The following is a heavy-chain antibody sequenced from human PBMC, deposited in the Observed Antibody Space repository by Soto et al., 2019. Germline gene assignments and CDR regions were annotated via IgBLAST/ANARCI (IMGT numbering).Heavy chain of an antibody. V-gene: IGHV3-23*01. CDR2: ISGSGDYT. CDR3: AAFAGPYYIYSYMDV. J-gene: IGHJ6*03. CDR1: GFTFSTFA. D-gene: IGHD1-1*01. Sequence: GGSLRLSCAASGFTFSTFAMIWVRRAPGKGLEWVSSISGSGDYTYYADSVKGRFTISRDNSKNTLSLQMHSLRAEDTAVYYCAAFAGPYYIYSYMDVWGKGTTVTVSS.